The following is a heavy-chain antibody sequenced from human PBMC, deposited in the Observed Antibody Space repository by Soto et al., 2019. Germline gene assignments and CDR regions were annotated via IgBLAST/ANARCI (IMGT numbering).Heavy chain of an antibody. Sequence: SETLSLTCTVSGGSISSSSYYWGWIRQPPGKGLEWIGSIYYSGSTYYNPSLKSRVTISVDTSKNQFSLKLSSVTAADTAVYYCARVSNPGLRGYYYYYYMDVWGKGTTVTVSS. D-gene: IGHD4-17*01. J-gene: IGHJ6*03. V-gene: IGHV4-39*01. CDR3: ARVSNPGLRGYYYYYYMDV. CDR1: GGSISSSSYY. CDR2: IYYSGST.